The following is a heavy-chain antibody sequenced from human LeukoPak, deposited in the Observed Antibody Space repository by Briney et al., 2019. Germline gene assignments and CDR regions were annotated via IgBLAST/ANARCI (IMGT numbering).Heavy chain of an antibody. Sequence: GESLKISCKGSGYSFTRYWIGWVRQRPGKGLEWMGIIYPGDSDTRYSPSFQGQVTISADKSISTAYLQWSSLKASDTAMYYCARQTVAGVHHYYMDVWGKGTTVTVSS. CDR3: ARQTVAGVHHYYMDV. J-gene: IGHJ6*03. CDR2: IYPGDSDT. V-gene: IGHV5-51*01. CDR1: GYSFTRYW. D-gene: IGHD4-23*01.